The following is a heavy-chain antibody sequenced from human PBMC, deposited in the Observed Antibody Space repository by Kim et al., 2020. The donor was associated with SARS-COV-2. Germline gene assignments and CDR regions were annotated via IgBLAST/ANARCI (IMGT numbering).Heavy chain of an antibody. Sequence: EGSLRLSCTASGFDFSDYEMNWVRQAPGKGLEWISYISSTGTVIKYADSVEGRFTISRDNPRNSLYLQMNSLRVDDTATYYCARDSYHIFAQWELKGPFDSWGQGVLVTVSS. V-gene: IGHV3-48*03. CDR1: GFDFSDYE. CDR2: ISSTGTVI. J-gene: IGHJ4*02. CDR3: ARDSYHIFAQWELKGPFDS. D-gene: IGHD1-26*01.